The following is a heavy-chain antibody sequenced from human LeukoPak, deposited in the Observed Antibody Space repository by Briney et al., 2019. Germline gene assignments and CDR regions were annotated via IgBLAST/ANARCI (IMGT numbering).Heavy chain of an antibody. CDR1: GYTFTDYY. CDR3: ARDITLTSRGILDY. V-gene: IGHV1-2*06. CDR2: INPNSGGT. D-gene: IGHD4-17*01. Sequence: ASVKVSCKASGYTFTDYYMHWVRQAPGQGLEWMGRINPNSGGTNYAQNFQGRVTMTRDTSISTAYMELRRLRSDDTAVYYCARDITLTSRGILDYWGQGTLVTVSS. J-gene: IGHJ4*02.